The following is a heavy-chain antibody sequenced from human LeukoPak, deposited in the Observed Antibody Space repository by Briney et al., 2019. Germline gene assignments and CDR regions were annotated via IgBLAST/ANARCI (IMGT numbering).Heavy chain of an antibody. Sequence: SAVKVSCKASGYTFTSYGISWVRQAPGQGLEWMGWISAYNGNTNYAQKLQGRVTMTTDSSTSKAYMEVRSLRSDDTAVYYCARDSERASSGWYMAWIQEDWGQGTLVTVSS. CDR3: ARDSERASSGWYMAWIQED. CDR1: GYTFTSYG. J-gene: IGHJ4*02. D-gene: IGHD6-19*01. V-gene: IGHV1-18*01. CDR2: ISAYNGNT.